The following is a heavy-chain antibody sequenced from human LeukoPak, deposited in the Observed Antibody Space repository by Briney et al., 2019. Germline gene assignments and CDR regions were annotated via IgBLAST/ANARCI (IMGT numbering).Heavy chain of an antibody. CDR3: AKDDAWLQYGN. V-gene: IGHV3-23*01. CDR2: ISPNGVIT. D-gene: IGHD5-24*01. CDR1: GFTFSSYA. Sequence: RAGGSLRLSCAASGFTFSSYAMNWVRQAPGKGLEWVSGISPNGVITYYADSVKGRFTISRDNSKGTVYLQMNSLRPEDTAVYYCAKDDAWLQYGNWGRGTLVTVSS. J-gene: IGHJ4*02.